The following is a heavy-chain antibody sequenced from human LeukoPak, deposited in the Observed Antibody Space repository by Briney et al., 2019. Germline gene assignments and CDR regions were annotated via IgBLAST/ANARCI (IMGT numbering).Heavy chain of an antibody. V-gene: IGHV3-30*04. D-gene: IGHD6-6*01. J-gene: IGHJ3*02. Sequence: PGGSLRLSCAASGFTFSSYVMHWFRQPPAKGLEWVAVISLDGSEKYYADSVKGRFTMSRDNSKNTVYLQMSSLRAEDTAVYYCARVSSIVVRLAWRAFDIWGQGTMVTVSS. CDR2: ISLDGSEK. CDR1: GFTFSSYV. CDR3: ARVSSIVVRLAWRAFDI.